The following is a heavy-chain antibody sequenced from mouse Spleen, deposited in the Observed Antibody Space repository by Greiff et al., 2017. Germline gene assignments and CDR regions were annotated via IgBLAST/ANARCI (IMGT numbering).Heavy chain of an antibody. CDR3: TRGRSYYYGSSLDY. Sequence: EVKVVESGEGLVKPGGSLKLSCAASGFTFSSYAMSWVRQTPEKRLEWVAYISSGGDYIYYADTVKGRFTISRDNARNTLYLQMSSLKSEDTAMYYCTRGRSYYYGSSLDYWGQGTTLTVSS. V-gene: IGHV5-9-1*02. J-gene: IGHJ2*01. D-gene: IGHD1-1*01. CDR1: GFTFSSYA. CDR2: ISSGGDYI.